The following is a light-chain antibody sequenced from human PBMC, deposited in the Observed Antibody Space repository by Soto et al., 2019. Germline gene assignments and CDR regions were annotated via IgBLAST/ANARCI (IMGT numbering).Light chain of an antibody. Sequence: QPVLTQSPSASASLGASVKLTCTLSSGHSSYAIAWHQQQPEKGPRYLMKLSSDGSHSKGDGIPDRFSGSSSGAERYLTISSLQSEDEADYYCQTWGTGILVFGGGTKLTVL. CDR2: LSSDGSH. CDR1: SGHSSYA. J-gene: IGLJ2*01. V-gene: IGLV4-69*01. CDR3: QTWGTGILV.